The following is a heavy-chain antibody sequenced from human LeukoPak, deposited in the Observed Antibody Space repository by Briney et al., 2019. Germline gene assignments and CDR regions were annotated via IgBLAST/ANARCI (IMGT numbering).Heavy chain of an antibody. CDR3: ARSNKQWLVHVGY. CDR2: FDPEDGET. J-gene: IGHJ4*02. D-gene: IGHD6-19*01. Sequence: ASVKVSCKVSGYTLTELSMHWVRQAPGKGLEWMGGFDPEDGETIYAQKFQGRVTMTRNTSISTAYMELSSLRSEDTAVYYCARSNKQWLVHVGYWGQGTLVTVSS. V-gene: IGHV1-24*01. CDR1: GYTLTELS.